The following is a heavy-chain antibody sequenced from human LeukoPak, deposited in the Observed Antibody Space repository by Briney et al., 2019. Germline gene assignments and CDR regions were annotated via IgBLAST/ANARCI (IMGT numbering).Heavy chain of an antibody. CDR2: IKQDGSEK. D-gene: IGHD5-24*01. CDR1: GFTFSSYA. CDR3: ARDQEDGYNPFDAFDI. J-gene: IGHJ3*02. Sequence: QSGGSLRLSCAASGFTFSSYAMSWVRQAPGKGLEWVANIKQDGSEKYYVDSVKGRFTISRDNAKNSLYLQMNSLRAEDTAVYYCARDQEDGYNPFDAFDIWGQGTMVTVSS. V-gene: IGHV3-7*01.